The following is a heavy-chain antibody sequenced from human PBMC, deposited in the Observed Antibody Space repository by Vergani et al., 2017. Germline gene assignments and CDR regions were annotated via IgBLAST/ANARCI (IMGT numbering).Heavy chain of an antibody. D-gene: IGHD3-3*01. CDR1: GGSISSYY. J-gene: IGHJ5*02. CDR2: IYYSGST. Sequence: QVQLQESGPGLVKPSETLSLTCTVSGGSISSYYWSWIRQPPGKGLEWIGYIYYSGSTNYNPSLKSRVTISVDTSKNQFSLKLSSVTAADTAVYYCARTQGGSTIFGVGDNWFDPWGQGTLVTVSS. V-gene: IGHV4-59*01. CDR3: ARTQGGSTIFGVGDNWFDP.